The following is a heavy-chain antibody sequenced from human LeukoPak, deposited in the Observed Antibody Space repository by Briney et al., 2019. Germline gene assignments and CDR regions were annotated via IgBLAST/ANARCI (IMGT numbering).Heavy chain of an antibody. V-gene: IGHV1-3*01. D-gene: IGHD6-13*01. J-gene: IGHJ4*02. CDR1: GYTFTSYA. CDR2: INAGNGNT. CDR3: ARDQPLLIAAAGNFDY. Sequence: GASVKVSCKASGYTFTSYAMHWVRQAPGQRLEWMGWINAGNGNTKYSQKFQGRVTMTTDTSTSTAYMELRSLRSDDTAVYYCARDQPLLIAAAGNFDYWGQGTLVTVSS.